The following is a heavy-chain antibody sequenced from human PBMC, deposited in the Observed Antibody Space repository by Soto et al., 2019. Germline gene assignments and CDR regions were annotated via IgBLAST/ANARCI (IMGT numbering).Heavy chain of an antibody. CDR1: GASVSSGSYY. CDR2: IYYSGST. V-gene: IGHV4-61*01. CDR3: ARRIDYYYCVPD. D-gene: IGHD3-22*01. J-gene: IGHJ4*02. Sequence: QVQLQESGPGLVKPSETLSLTCTVSGASVSSGSYYWSWIRQPPGKGLEWTGHIYYSGSTSYNPSIKSRVTMSVDTSNNLFSLKLTSVTAADTAVYFCARRIDYYYCVPDWGQGTLVTVSS.